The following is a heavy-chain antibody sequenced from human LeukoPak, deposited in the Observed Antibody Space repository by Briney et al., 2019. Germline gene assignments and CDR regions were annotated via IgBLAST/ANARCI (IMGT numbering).Heavy chain of an antibody. Sequence: GGSLRLSCAASGFTFSSYAMSWVRQAPGKGLEWVSAISGSGGSTYYADSVKGRFTISRDNSKNTLYLQMNSLRAEDTAVYYCAKEGAGYCSSTSCYIPQTPYYFDYWGQGTLVTVST. D-gene: IGHD2-2*02. CDR3: AKEGAGYCSSTSCYIPQTPYYFDY. V-gene: IGHV3-23*01. CDR1: GFTFSSYA. J-gene: IGHJ4*02. CDR2: ISGSGGST.